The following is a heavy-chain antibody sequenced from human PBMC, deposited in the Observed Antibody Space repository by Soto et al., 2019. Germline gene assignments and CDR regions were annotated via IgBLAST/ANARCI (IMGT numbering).Heavy chain of an antibody. Sequence: SETLSLTCTVSGGSISSSSYYWGWIRQPPGKGLEWIGSIYYSGSTYYNPSLKSRVTISVDTSKNQFSLKLSSVTAADTAVYYCARPLPMVRGVNFYYMDVWGKGTTVTVSS. D-gene: IGHD3-10*01. CDR3: ARPLPMVRGVNFYYMDV. J-gene: IGHJ6*03. V-gene: IGHV4-39*01. CDR2: IYYSGST. CDR1: GGSISSSSYY.